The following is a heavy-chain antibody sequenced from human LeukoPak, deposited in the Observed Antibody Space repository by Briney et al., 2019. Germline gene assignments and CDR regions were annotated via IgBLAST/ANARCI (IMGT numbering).Heavy chain of an antibody. D-gene: IGHD3-22*01. V-gene: IGHV1-69*05. CDR3: ARLYRDSSGSPLGYFDY. CDR2: ITPIFGTA. CDR1: GGTFSSYA. Sequence: SVKVSCKASGGTFSSYAISWVRQAPGQGLEWMGGITPIFGTANYAQKFQGRVTITTDESTSTAYMELSSLRSEDTAVYYCARLYRDSSGSPLGYFDYWGQGTLVTVSS. J-gene: IGHJ4*02.